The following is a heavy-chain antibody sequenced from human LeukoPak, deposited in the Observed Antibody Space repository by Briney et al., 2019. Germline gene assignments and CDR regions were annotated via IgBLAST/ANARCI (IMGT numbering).Heavy chain of an antibody. CDR2: INPNSGGT. Sequence: GASVKVSCKASGYTFTGYYMHWVRQAPGQGLEWMGRINPNSGGTNYAQKFQGRVAMTRDTSISTAYMELSMLRSDDTAVYYCARESTSQKTPYYYDSSGYFYWGQGTLVTVSS. CDR3: ARESTSQKTPYYYDSSGYFY. J-gene: IGHJ4*02. D-gene: IGHD3-22*01. CDR1: GYTFTGYY. V-gene: IGHV1-2*06.